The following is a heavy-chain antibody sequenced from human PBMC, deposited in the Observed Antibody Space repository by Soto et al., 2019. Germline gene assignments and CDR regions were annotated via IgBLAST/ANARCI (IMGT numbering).Heavy chain of an antibody. CDR3: AKDHLVWFGELLPEYYFDY. J-gene: IGHJ4*02. D-gene: IGHD3-10*01. Sequence: EVQLLESGGGLVQPGGSLRLSCAASGCTFSSYAMSWVRQAPGKGLEWVSAISGSGGSTYYADSVKGRFTISRDNSKNTLYLQMNSLRAEDTVVYYCAKDHLVWFGELLPEYYFDYWGQGTLVTVSS. CDR1: GCTFSSYA. CDR2: ISGSGGST. V-gene: IGHV3-23*01.